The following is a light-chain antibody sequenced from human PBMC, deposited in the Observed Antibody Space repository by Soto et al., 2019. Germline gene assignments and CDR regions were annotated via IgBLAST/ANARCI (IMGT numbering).Light chain of an antibody. J-gene: IGLJ2*01. V-gene: IGLV1-51*01. CDR2: DND. CDR1: SSNIGNNF. Sequence: QSVLTQPPSVSAAPGQKVTISCSGSSSNIGNNFVSWYQQFPGTAPKLLIYDNDQRPSGIPDRFSGSKSGTSATLGITGLQTGDEADYYCAAWDTSQSVSVVFGGGTKLTVL. CDR3: AAWDTSQSVSVV.